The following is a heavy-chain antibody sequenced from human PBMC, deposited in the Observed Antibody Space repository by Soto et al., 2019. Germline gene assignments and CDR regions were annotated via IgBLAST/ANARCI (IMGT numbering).Heavy chain of an antibody. CDR2: ISAYNGNT. CDR1: GYTISSYH. V-gene: IGHV1-18*01. CDR3: ARDLPPVDY. J-gene: IGHJ4*02. Sequence: QMQLVQSGAEVKKPGASVKVSCKASGYTISSYHITWVRQAPGQGLEWMGWISAYNGNTNYAQNLQGRVTMTTDPSTSTAYMELRSLRSDDTAVYYCARDLPPVDYWGQGTLVTVSS.